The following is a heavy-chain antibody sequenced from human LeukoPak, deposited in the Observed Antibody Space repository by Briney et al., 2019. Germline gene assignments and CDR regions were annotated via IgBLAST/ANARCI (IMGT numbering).Heavy chain of an antibody. CDR1: GGSFSGYY. J-gene: IGHJ3*02. V-gene: IGHV4-34*01. CDR3: ARVIVDIVATIFEGAFDI. Sequence: SETLSLTCAVYGGSFSGYYWSWIRQPPGKGLEWIGEINHSGSTNYNPSLKSRVTISVDTSKNQFSLKLGSVTAADTAVYYCARVIVDIVATIFEGAFDIWGQGTMVTVSS. D-gene: IGHD5-12*01. CDR2: INHSGST.